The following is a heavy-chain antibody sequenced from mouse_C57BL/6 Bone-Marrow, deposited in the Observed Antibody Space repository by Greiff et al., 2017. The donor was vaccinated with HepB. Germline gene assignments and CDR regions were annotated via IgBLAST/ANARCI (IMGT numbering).Heavy chain of an antibody. J-gene: IGHJ3*01. V-gene: IGHV3-6*01. CDR3: ARGDDYGAY. CDR1: GYSITSGYY. Sequence: EVKLLESGPGLVKPSQSLSPTCSVTGYSITSGYYWNWIRQFPGNKLEWMGYISYDGSNNYNPSLKNRISITRDTSKNQFFLKLNSVTTEDTATYYCARGDDYGAYWGQGTLVTVSA. CDR2: ISYDGSN. D-gene: IGHD2-4*01.